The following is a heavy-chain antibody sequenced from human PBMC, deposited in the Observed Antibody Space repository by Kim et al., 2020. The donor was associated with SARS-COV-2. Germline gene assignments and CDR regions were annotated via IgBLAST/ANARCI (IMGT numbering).Heavy chain of an antibody. V-gene: IGHV3-30*18. J-gene: IGHJ4*02. D-gene: IGHD2-8*01. CDR2: ISYDGSTK. CDR3: AKGGLYDNGAYLLGLDY. CDR1: GFTFSNYG. Sequence: GGSLRLSCEASGFTFSNYGMHWVRQAPGKGLEWVAVISYDGSTKNSADSVKGRFTISRDNSKNTLFLQRSSLRAEDTAIYYCAKGGLYDNGAYLLGLDYWGQGTLVTVSS.